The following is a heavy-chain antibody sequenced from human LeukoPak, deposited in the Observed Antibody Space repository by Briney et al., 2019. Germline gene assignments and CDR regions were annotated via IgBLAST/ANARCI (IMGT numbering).Heavy chain of an antibody. Sequence: SETLSLTCTVSGGSFNRYYWSWIRQPPGKGLEWIGYIYYSGSTNYNPSLKSRVTISVDTSKNQFSLKLSPVTAADTAVYYCARGLEPTGDSYGYLNWFDPWGQGTLVTVSS. CDR1: GGSFNRYY. D-gene: IGHD5-18*01. CDR2: IYYSGST. J-gene: IGHJ5*02. V-gene: IGHV4-59*01. CDR3: ARGLEPTGDSYGYLNWFDP.